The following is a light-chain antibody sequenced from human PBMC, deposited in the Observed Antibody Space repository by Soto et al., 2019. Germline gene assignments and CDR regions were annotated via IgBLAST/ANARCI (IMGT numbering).Light chain of an antibody. Sequence: DIQLTQSPSSLSASVGDRVTITCRASQSISSYLNWYQQKPGKAPNLLIYAASSLQSGVPSRFSGSGSGTDFTLTIGSLQPEDLATYYCQQSYSTPYTFGQGTKLEIK. V-gene: IGKV1-39*01. CDR1: QSISSY. CDR3: QQSYSTPYT. CDR2: AAS. J-gene: IGKJ2*01.